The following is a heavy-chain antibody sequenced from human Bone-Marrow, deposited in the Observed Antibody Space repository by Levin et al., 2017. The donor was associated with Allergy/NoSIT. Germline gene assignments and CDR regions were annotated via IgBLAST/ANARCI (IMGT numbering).Heavy chain of an antibody. CDR3: ARVLSLAVVVAAQYNWFDP. CDR2: ISAYNGNT. J-gene: IGHJ5*02. V-gene: IGHV1-18*01. D-gene: IGHD2-15*01. CDR1: GYTFTSYG. Sequence: PVASVKVSCKASGYTFTSYGISWVRQAPGQGLEWMGWISAYNGNTNYAQKFQGRVTMTTDTSTSTAYLELNSLRSDDTAVYYCARVLSLAVVVAAQYNWFDPWGQGTLVTVSS.